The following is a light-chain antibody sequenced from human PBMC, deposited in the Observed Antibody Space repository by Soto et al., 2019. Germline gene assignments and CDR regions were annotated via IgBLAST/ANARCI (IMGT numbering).Light chain of an antibody. J-gene: IGKJ3*01. CDR1: QGINSW. Sequence: DIQMTQSPSSVSASVGDRVTITCRASQGINSWLAWYQQKPGKAPKLLIYAASSLQSGVPSRFSGSRYRTDFTLTISALQPEDFATYYCQQANSFPFTFGPGTKVDIK. CDR2: AAS. CDR3: QQANSFPFT. V-gene: IGKV1-12*01.